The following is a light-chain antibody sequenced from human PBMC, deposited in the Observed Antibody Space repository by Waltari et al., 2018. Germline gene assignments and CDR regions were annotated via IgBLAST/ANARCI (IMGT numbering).Light chain of an antibody. CDR2: WAS. Sequence: DLVMTQAPDSLAGSLGEGDNIHCKSSQIVCSSSKKKNNIAWYQQKPGQPPKVIIYWASTRKSGVPDRCSGSGSGTEFTLTLSSLQAEDVAVYYCQQYYSFPVTFGGGTKVEI. CDR1: QIVCSSSKKKNN. CDR3: QQYYSFPVT. J-gene: IGKJ4*01. V-gene: IGKV4-1*01.